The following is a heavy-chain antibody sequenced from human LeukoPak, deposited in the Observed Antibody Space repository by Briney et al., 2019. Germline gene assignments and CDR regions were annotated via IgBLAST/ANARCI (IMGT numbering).Heavy chain of an antibody. CDR3: AELGITMIGGV. CDR2: ISGSASSVSST. J-gene: IGHJ6*04. Sequence: GGSLRLSCAASGFTFSNYAMSWVRQAPGKGLEWVSAISGSASSVSSTYHADPVKGRFTISRDNAKNSLYLQMNSLRAEDTAVYYCAELGITMIGGVWGKGTTVTISS. CDR1: GFTFSNYA. V-gene: IGHV3-23*01. D-gene: IGHD3-10*02.